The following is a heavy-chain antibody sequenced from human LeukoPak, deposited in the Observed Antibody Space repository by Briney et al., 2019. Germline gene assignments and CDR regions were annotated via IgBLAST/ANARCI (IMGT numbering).Heavy chain of an antibody. CDR1: GYTFTSYD. Sequence: GASVKVSCKASGYTFTSYDINWVRQATGQGLEWMGWMNPNSGNTGYAQKFQGRVTMTRNTSISTAHMELSGLRSEDTAVYYCTRGSDSYYYYSMDVWGRGTTVIVSS. V-gene: IGHV1-8*01. J-gene: IGHJ6*03. CDR3: TRGSDSYYYYSMDV. CDR2: MNPNSGNT.